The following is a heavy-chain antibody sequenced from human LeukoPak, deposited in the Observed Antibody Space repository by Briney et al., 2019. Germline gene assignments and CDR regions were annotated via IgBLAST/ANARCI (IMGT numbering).Heavy chain of an antibody. D-gene: IGHD1-26*01. CDR2: IIPIFGTA. CDR1: GGTFSSYA. CDR3: ARDGGYSGSSYFDY. Sequence: ASVKVSCRASGGTFSSYAISWVRQAPGQGLEWMGGIIPIFGTANYAQKFQGRVTITADESTSTAYMELSSLRSEDTAVYYCARDGGYSGSSYFDYWGQGPLVTVSS. V-gene: IGHV1-69*13. J-gene: IGHJ4*02.